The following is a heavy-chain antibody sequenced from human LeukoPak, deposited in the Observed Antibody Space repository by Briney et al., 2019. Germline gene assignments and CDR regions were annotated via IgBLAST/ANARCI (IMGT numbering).Heavy chain of an antibody. V-gene: IGHV3-7*01. CDR2: IKQDGSEK. J-gene: IGHJ4*02. D-gene: IGHD3-9*01. CDR1: GSTFSSYW. Sequence: PGGSLRLSCAASGSTFSSYWMSWVRQAPGKGLEWVANIKQDGSEKYYVDSVKGRFTISRDNAKNSLYLQMNSLRAEDTAVYYCARDSHIRYFEPTLDYWGQGTLVTVSS. CDR3: ARDSHIRYFEPTLDY.